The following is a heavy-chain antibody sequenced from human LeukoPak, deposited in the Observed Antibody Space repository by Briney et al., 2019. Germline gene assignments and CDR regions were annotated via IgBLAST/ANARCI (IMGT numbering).Heavy chain of an antibody. V-gene: IGHV3-23*01. CDR2: ISDRGDAT. D-gene: IGHD2-21*01. CDR1: GFTFSSYA. Sequence: AGGSLRLSCAASGFTFSSYAMSWVRQAPGKGLEWVSVISDRGDATKYADSVRGRFTISRDNSKNTVCLQMNSLRAEDTAIYYCAKSDCGGDGCKLLNYWGQGTLVTVSS. CDR3: AKSDCGGDGCKLLNY. J-gene: IGHJ4*02.